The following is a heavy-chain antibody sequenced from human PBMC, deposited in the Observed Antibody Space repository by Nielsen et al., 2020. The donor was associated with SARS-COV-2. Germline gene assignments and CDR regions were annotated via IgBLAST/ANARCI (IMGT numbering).Heavy chain of an antibody. CDR2: IWYDGSNK. V-gene: IGHV3-33*01. Sequence: GESLKISCAASGFTFSSYGMHWVRQAPGKGLEWVAVIWYDGSNKYYADSVKGRFTISRDNSKNTLYLQMNGLRAEDTAIYYCARETYYDSSYYSDYLDYWGQGTLVTVSS. J-gene: IGHJ4*02. CDR1: GFTFSSYG. CDR3: ARETYYDSSYYSDYLDY. D-gene: IGHD3-22*01.